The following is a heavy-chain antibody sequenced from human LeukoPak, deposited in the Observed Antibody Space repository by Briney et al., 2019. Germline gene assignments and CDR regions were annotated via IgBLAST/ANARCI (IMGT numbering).Heavy chain of an antibody. CDR3: ITGDYDFWSGFYSPNHYFDY. CDR2: IKGKTAAGAP. D-gene: IGHD3-3*01. CDR1: GFTFNSAW. V-gene: IGHV3-15*01. J-gene: IGHJ4*02. Sequence: GGSLRLSCAASGFTFNSAWMSWVRQAPGKGREWVGRIKGKTAAGAPDYVASVKGRFTISRDDSKNTLFLQMNSLKTEDTAVYYCITGDYDFWSGFYSPNHYFDYWGQGTLVTVSS.